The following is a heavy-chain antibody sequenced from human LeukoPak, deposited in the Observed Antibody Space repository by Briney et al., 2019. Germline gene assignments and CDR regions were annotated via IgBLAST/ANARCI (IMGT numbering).Heavy chain of an antibody. CDR3: AGGWGTVTSFDY. CDR1: GGSISSYY. Sequence: PSETLSLTCTVSGGSISSYYWSWIRQPPGKGLEWIGYIYYSGSTNYNPSLKSRVTISVDTSKNQFSLKLSSVTAADTAVYYCAGGWGTVTSFDYWGQGTLVTVSS. J-gene: IGHJ4*02. D-gene: IGHD4-4*01. CDR2: IYYSGST. V-gene: IGHV4-59*08.